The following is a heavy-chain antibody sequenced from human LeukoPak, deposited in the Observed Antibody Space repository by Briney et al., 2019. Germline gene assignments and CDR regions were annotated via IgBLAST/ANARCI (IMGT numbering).Heavy chain of an antibody. CDR1: GGTFSSYA. D-gene: IGHD5-18*01. V-gene: IGHV1-69*01. Sequence: SVKVSCKASGGTFSSYAISWVRQAPGQGLEWMGGIIPIFGTANYAQKFQGRVTITADESTSTAYMELSSLRSEDTAVYYCARAERGYSYGTYFDYWGQGTLVTVSS. CDR3: ARAERGYSYGTYFDY. CDR2: IIPIFGTA. J-gene: IGHJ4*02.